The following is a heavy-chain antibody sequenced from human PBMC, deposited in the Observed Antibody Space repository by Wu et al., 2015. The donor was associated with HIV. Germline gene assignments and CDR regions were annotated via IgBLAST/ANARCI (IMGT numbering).Heavy chain of an antibody. Sequence: PGTSVKVTCKASGDGFTSYAVSWVRQAPGEGLEWMGGINPLFGTVRPVEKFQDRVTFSTDEFKTTVYMELRSLRSEDSAVYYCARNTDSVATSLYSLGVWGQGTTITVSS. CDR1: GDGFTSYA. CDR2: INPLFGTV. D-gene: IGHD5-12*01. V-gene: IGHV1-69*05. CDR3: ARNTDSVATSLYSLGV. J-gene: IGHJ6*02.